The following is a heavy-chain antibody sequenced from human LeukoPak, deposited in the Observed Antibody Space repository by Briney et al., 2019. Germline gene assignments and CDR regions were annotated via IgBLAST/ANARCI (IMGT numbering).Heavy chain of an antibody. CDR3: ARDWVSGYYYFFDY. J-gene: IGHJ4*02. CDR1: GGTFSSYA. D-gene: IGHD3-22*01. CDR2: IIPIFGTA. Sequence: GSSVKVSCKASGGTFSSYAISWVRQAPGQGLEWMGGIIPIFGTANYAQKFQGRVTITADESTSTAYMELSSLRSDDTAVYYCARDWVSGYYYFFDYWGQGTLVTVSS. V-gene: IGHV1-69*01.